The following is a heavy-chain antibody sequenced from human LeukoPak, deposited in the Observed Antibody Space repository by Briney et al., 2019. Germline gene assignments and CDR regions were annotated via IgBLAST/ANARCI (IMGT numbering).Heavy chain of an antibody. J-gene: IGHJ4*02. Sequence: SETLSLTCTVSGGSISSSTYYWGWIRQPPGKGLEWIGTIYYSGSTYYNPSLKSRVTFSLDTSNNQFSLKLSSVTAADTAVYFCARHNPFRPFPDYWGQGTLVTVSS. CDR2: IYYSGST. V-gene: IGHV4-39*01. CDR1: GGSISSSTYY. D-gene: IGHD2/OR15-2a*01. CDR3: ARHNPFRPFPDY.